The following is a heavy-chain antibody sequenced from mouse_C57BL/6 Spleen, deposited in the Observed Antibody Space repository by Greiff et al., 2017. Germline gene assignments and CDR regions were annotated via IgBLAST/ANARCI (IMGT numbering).Heavy chain of an antibody. CDR3: EIGLRPHFDY. Sequence: QVQLQQPGAELVKPGASVKLSCKASGYTFTSYWMHWVKQRPGQGLEWIGRIHPSDSYTNYNQKFKGKATLTVDKSSSTAYMQLSSLTSEDSAVXYREIGLRPHFDYWGQGTTLTVSS. V-gene: IGHV1-74*01. CDR1: GYTFTSYW. CDR2: IHPSDSYT. J-gene: IGHJ2*01.